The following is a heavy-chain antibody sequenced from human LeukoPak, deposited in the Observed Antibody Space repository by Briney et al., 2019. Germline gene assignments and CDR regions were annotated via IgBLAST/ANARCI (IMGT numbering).Heavy chain of an antibody. D-gene: IGHD3-22*01. J-gene: IGHJ4*02. CDR3: ARAGRYYYDSSPFL. V-gene: IGHV4-31*03. CDR1: GGSISSPGYY. Sequence: SETLSLTCSVSGGSISSPGYYWNWIRQHPGKGLEWIGNIYYSGTTHCNPSLRSRVTMSTDTSKNHFSLNLTSVTAADTAVYYCARAGRYYYDSSPFLWGQGYLITVSS. CDR2: IYYSGTT.